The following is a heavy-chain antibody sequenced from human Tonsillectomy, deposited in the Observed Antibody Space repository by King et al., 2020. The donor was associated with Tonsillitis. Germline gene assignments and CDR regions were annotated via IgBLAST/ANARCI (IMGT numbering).Heavy chain of an antibody. CDR1: GGSISSYY. J-gene: IGHJ1*01. V-gene: IGHV4-4*07. CDR2: IYTSGST. D-gene: IGHD3-22*01. Sequence: QLQESGPGLVKPSETLSLTCTVSGGSISSYYWSWLRQPAGKGLEWIGRIYTSGSTNYNPSLKSRVTMSVDTSKNQFSLKLSSVTAADTAVYYCARDYYYDSSGYPIENFQHWGQGTLVTVSS. CDR3: ARDYYYDSSGYPIENFQH.